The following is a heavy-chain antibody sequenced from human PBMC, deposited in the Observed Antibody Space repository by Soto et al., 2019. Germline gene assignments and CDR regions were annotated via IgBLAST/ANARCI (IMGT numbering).Heavy chain of an antibody. V-gene: IGHV3-23*01. J-gene: IGHJ4*02. CDR1: GFTFSSYA. CDR2: ISGSGGGT. CDR3: ARESDH. Sequence: EVRLLESGGGLVQPGGSLRLSCAASGFTFSSYAMSWVRQAPGKGLEWVSTISGSGGGTYYADSMKGRFTISRDNSKIALYLQMYSLRVEGTAVYYCARESDHWGQGTLVTVSS.